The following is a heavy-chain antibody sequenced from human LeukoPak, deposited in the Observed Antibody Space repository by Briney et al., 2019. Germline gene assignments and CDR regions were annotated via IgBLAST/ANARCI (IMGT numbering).Heavy chain of an antibody. CDR2: IIPIFGTA. D-gene: IGHD5-18*01. CDR1: GGTFSSYA. J-gene: IGHJ5*02. Sequence: GASVKVSCKAFGGTFSSYAISWVRQAPGQGLEWMGGIIPIFGTANYAQKFQGRVTITTDESTSTAYMELSSLRSEDTAVYYCARGPIQPRDNWFDPWGQGTLLTVSS. CDR3: ARGPIQPRDNWFDP. V-gene: IGHV1-69*05.